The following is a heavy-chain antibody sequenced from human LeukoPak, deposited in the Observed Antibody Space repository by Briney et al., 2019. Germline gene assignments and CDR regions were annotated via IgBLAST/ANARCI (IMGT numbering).Heavy chain of an antibody. D-gene: IGHD4-23*01. J-gene: IGHJ4*02. CDR1: GFTFSSYA. CDR3: ARDITVVIRTFDY. V-gene: IGHV3-23*01. Sequence: GGSLRLSCAASGFTFSSYAMSWVRQAPGKGLEWVSAISGSGGSTYYADSAKGRFTISRDNSKNTLYLQMNSLRAEDTAVYYCARDITVVIRTFDYWGQGTLVTVSS. CDR2: ISGSGGST.